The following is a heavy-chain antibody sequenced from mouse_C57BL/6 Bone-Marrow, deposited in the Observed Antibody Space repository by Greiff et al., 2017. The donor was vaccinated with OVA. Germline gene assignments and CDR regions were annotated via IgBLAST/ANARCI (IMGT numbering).Heavy chain of an antibody. V-gene: IGHV1-55*01. CDR2: IYPGSGST. Sequence: VQLQQPGAELVKPGASVKMSCKASGYTFTSYWITWVKQRPGQGLEWIGDIYPGSGSTNYNEKFKSKATLTVDTSSSTAYMPLSSLTSEDSAVYYCARWLLRRGYYFDYWGQGTTLTVSS. CDR3: ARWLLRRGYYFDY. D-gene: IGHD2-3*01. CDR1: GYTFTSYW. J-gene: IGHJ2*01.